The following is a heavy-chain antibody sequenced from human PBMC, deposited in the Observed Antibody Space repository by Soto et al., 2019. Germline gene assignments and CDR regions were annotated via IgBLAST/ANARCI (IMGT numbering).Heavy chain of an antibody. CDR3: ARDGIAVADNWFDP. D-gene: IGHD6-19*01. CDR2: IIPIFGTA. J-gene: IGHJ5*02. CDR1: GGTFSSYA. V-gene: IGHV1-69*01. Sequence: QVQLVQSGAEVKKPGSSVKVSCKASGGTFSSYAISWVRQAPGQGLEWMGGIIPIFGTANYAQKFQGRVTITADESTSTDYMELSSLRSEDTALYYCARDGIAVADNWFDPWGQGTLVTVSS.